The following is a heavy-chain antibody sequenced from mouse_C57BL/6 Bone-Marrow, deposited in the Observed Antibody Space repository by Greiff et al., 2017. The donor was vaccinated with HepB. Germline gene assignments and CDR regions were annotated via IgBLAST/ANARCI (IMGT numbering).Heavy chain of an antibody. J-gene: IGHJ4*01. CDR3: APHYYYGSRKTMDY. D-gene: IGHD1-1*01. Sequence: ESGPGLVKPSQSLSLTCSVTGYSITSGYYWNWIRQFPGNKLEWMGYISYDGSNNYNPSLKNRISITRDTSKNQFFLKLNSVTTEDTATYYCAPHYYYGSRKTMDYWGQGTSVTVSS. V-gene: IGHV3-6*01. CDR1: GYSITSGYY. CDR2: ISYDGSN.